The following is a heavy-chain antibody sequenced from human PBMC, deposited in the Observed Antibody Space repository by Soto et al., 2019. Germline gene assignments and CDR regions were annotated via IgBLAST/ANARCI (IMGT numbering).Heavy chain of an antibody. CDR1: GFTFSSYA. CDR2: ITGTGSTT. Sequence: QPGGSLRLSCAGSGFTFSSYALNWVRQAPGKGLEWVSAITGTGSTTYYADSVKGRFTISRDNSKDTMYLQMSSLRAEDTAVYYCAKNVWGGYFDKTYYFDYWGQGSLVTVSS. V-gene: IGHV3-23*01. D-gene: IGHD3-22*01. CDR3: AKNVWGGYFDKTYYFDY. J-gene: IGHJ4*02.